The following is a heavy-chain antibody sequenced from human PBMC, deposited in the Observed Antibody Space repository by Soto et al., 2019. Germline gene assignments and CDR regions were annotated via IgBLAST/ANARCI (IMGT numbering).Heavy chain of an antibody. D-gene: IGHD2-21*01. J-gene: IGHJ5*02. V-gene: IGHV4-59*01. CDR3: AHFSDLEWFDP. CDR1: GGSISRYF. Sequence: QVQLQESGPGLVRPSETLSLTCTVSGGSISRYFWSWIRQSPGKGLEWIGYIFYTGSTTYNPSLKSRVTISIDTSKHQFSLQLSSLTAADTAVYYCAHFSDLEWFDPWGQGTLVTVSS. CDR2: IFYTGST.